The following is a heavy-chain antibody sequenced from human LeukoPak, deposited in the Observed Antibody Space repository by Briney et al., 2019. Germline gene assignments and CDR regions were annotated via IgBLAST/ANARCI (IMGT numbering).Heavy chain of an antibody. J-gene: IGHJ5*02. Sequence: ASVKVSCKASGGTFSSYAISWVRQAPGQGLEWMGGIIPIFGTANYAQKFQGRVTITTDESTSTAYMELSSLRSEDTAVYYCARDRVTGSGSDDFWSGYFRIDPWGQGTLVTVSS. V-gene: IGHV1-69*05. CDR1: GGTFSSYA. CDR2: IIPIFGTA. CDR3: ARDRVTGSGSDDFWSGYFRIDP. D-gene: IGHD3-3*01.